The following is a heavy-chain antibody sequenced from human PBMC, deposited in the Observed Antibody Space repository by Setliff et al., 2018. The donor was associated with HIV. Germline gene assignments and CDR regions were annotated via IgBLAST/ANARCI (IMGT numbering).Heavy chain of an antibody. J-gene: IGHJ3*02. Sequence: HPGGSLRLSCTASGFTFRDYSMNWVRQAPGKGLEWVSYLGKSNSRMTYAGSVKGRFTISRDNSKNKVYLQMNNLRAEDTAVYYCVKGGMTNAAFNIWGPGTMVTVSS. V-gene: IGHV3-48*01. CDR2: LGKSNSRM. CDR1: GFTFRDYS. CDR3: VKGGMTNAAFNI. D-gene: IGHD3-16*01.